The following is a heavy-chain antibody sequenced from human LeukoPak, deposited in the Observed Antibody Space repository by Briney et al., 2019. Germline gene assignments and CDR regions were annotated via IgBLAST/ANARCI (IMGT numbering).Heavy chain of an antibody. D-gene: IGHD5-24*01. CDR2: INPNSGGT. CDR1: VYTXTGYY. Sequence: ASVKVSCKASVYTXTGYYMHGVRQAPGQGLEWMGWINPNSGGTNYAQKFQGRVTMTRDTSISTAYMELSRLRSDDTAVYYCARSVEMATITDYWGQGTLVTVSS. V-gene: IGHV1-2*02. J-gene: IGHJ4*02. CDR3: ARSVEMATITDY.